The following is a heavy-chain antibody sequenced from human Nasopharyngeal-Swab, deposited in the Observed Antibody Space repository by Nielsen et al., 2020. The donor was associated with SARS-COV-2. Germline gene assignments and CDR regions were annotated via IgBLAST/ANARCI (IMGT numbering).Heavy chain of an antibody. CDR3: ARDYYYDSSVFDY. CDR2: INHSGST. CDR1: GGSFSGYY. D-gene: IGHD3-22*01. Sequence: SETLSLTCAVYGGSFSGYYWSWIRQPPGKGLEWIGEINHSGSTNYNPSLKSRVTISVDTSKNQFSLKLSSVTAADTAVYYCARDYYYDSSVFDYWGRGTLVTVSS. J-gene: IGHJ4*02. V-gene: IGHV4-34*01.